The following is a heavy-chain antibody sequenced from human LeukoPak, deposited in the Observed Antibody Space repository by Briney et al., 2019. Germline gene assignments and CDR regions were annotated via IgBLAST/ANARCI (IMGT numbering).Heavy chain of an antibody. CDR1: GYTFTGYY. CDR2: SNPNSGGT. Sequence: ASVKVSCKASGYTFTGYYMHWVRQAPGQGLEWMGWSNPNSGGTNYAQKFQGRVTMTRDTSISTAYMELSRLRSDDTAVYYCAKVRGPYYYGSGSSVTFDYWGQGTLVTVSS. J-gene: IGHJ4*02. CDR3: AKVRGPYYYGSGSSVTFDY. V-gene: IGHV1-2*02. D-gene: IGHD3-10*01.